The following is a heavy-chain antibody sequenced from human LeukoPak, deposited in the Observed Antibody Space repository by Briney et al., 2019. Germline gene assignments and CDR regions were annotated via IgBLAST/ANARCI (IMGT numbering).Heavy chain of an antibody. J-gene: IGHJ6*03. CDR2: IRSTANGYAT. CDR3: TRHLEEQLVPRDYYYYYMDV. CDR1: GFTFSGSA. V-gene: IGHV3-73*01. Sequence: GGSLRLSCAASGFTFSGSALHWVRQASGKGLEWVGRIRSTANGYATAYAASVKGRFTISRDDSKNTAYLQMNSLKTEDTAVYYCTRHLEEQLVPRDYYYYYMDVWGKGTTVTVSS. D-gene: IGHD6-13*01.